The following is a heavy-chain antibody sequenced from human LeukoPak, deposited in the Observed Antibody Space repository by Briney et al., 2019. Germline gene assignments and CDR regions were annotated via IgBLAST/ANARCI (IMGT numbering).Heavy chain of an antibody. CDR1: GGSFSGYY. CDR2: INHSGST. Sequence: SETLSLTCAVYGGSFSGYYWSWIRQPPGKGLEWIGEINHSGSTNYNPSLKSRVTISVDTSKNQFSLKLSSVTAADTAVYYCATPTNPISYYYDSSGYLHRGQGTLVTVSS. CDR3: ATPTNPISYYYDSSGYLH. D-gene: IGHD3-22*01. J-gene: IGHJ4*02. V-gene: IGHV4-34*01.